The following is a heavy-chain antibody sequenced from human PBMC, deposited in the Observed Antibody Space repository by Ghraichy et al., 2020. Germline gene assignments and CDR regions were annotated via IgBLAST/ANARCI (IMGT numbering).Heavy chain of an antibody. D-gene: IGHD3-3*01. V-gene: IGHV3-30*18. J-gene: IGHJ4*02. CDR3: AKDMFRGVVTPYYFDY. CDR2: ISYDGSNK. CDR1: GFTFSSYG. Sequence: GSLRLSCAASGFTFSSYGIHWVRQAPGKGLEWVAVISYDGSNKYYADSVKGRFTISRDNSKNTLYLQMNSLRAEDTAVFYCAKDMFRGVVTPYYFDYWGQGTLVTVSS.